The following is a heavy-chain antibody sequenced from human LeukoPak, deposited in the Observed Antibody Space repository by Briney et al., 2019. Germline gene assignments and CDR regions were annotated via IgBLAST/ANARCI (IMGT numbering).Heavy chain of an antibody. J-gene: IGHJ4*02. V-gene: IGHV3-33*01. Sequence: ERSLRLSCAASGFIFRSHGMHWVRQAPGKGLEWVAAIRYDGTFTSHADSVKDRFTISRDNFKNTLFLQMNSLRAEDSAMYYCARYSGDDVSGFRDHWGQGTLVTVSS. CDR2: IRYDGTFT. CDR1: GFIFRSHG. CDR3: ARYSGDDVSGFRDH. D-gene: IGHD3-22*01.